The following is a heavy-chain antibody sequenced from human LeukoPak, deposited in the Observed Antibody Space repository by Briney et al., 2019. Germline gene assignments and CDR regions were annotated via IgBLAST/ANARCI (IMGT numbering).Heavy chain of an antibody. CDR1: GFIFSTYG. V-gene: IGHV3-33*01. CDR2: IWYEGSNK. D-gene: IGHD3-22*01. Sequence: GGSLRLSCAASGFIFSTYGMNWVRQAPGKGLEGVAVIWYEGSNKYYADSVKGRFTISRDNSKNTLYLQMNSLRAEDTAVYYCAREGDSSAFDYWGQGTLVTVSS. CDR3: AREGDSSAFDY. J-gene: IGHJ4*02.